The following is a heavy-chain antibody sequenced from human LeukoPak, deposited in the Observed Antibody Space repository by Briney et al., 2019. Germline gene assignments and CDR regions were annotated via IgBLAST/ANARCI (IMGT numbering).Heavy chain of an antibody. CDR2: INPSGGST. CDR1: GYTFTSYY. CDR3: ARVAGDFDY. V-gene: IGHV1-46*01. J-gene: IGHJ4*02. Sequence: VASVRVSCKASGYTFTSYYIHWVRQAPGQGLEWMGIINPSGGSTSYAQKFQGRVTMTRGTSTSTVYMELSSLRSEDTAVYYCARVAGDFDYWGQGTLVTVSS. D-gene: IGHD6-19*01.